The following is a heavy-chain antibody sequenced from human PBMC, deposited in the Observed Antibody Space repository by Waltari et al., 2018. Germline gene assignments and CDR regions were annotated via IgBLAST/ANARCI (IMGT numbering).Heavy chain of an antibody. Sequence: QVQLVQSGAEVKKPGSSVKVSCKASGGTFSSYTISWVRQAPGQGLEWMGRIIPILGIANYAQKFQGRVTITADKSTSTAYMELSSLRSEDTAVYYSAREGYRIKGAFDIWGQGTMVTVSS. J-gene: IGHJ3*02. CDR1: GGTFSSYT. CDR2: IIPILGIA. D-gene: IGHD5-18*01. V-gene: IGHV1-69*08. CDR3: AREGYRIKGAFDI.